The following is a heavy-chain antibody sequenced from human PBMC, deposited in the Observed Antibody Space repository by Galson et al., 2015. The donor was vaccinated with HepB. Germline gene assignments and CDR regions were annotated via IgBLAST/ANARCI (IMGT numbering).Heavy chain of an antibody. J-gene: IGHJ5*02. D-gene: IGHD4-17*01. CDR2: ISWSSGSI. CDR3: ATGYAPGGDYEGPLVS. Sequence: SLRLSCAASGFTFDDYAMHWVRQAPGKGLEWVSSISWSSGSIGYADSVKGRFTISRDNAKNSLYLQMNSLRTEDTALYYCATGYAPGGDYEGPLVSWGQGTLVTVSS. CDR1: GFTFDDYA. V-gene: IGHV3-9*01.